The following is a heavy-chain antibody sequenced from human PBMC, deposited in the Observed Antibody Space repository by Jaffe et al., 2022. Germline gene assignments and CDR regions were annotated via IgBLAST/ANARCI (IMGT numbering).Heavy chain of an antibody. J-gene: IGHJ3*02. Sequence: EVQLVESGGGLVQPGGSLRLSCAASGFTFSSYWMSWVRQAPGKGLEWVANIKQDGSEKYYVDSVKGRFTISRDNAKNSLYLQMNSLRAEDTAVYYCARVSGWYWDAFDIWGQGTMVTVSS. V-gene: IGHV3-7*01. D-gene: IGHD6-19*01. CDR1: GFTFSSYW. CDR2: IKQDGSEK. CDR3: ARVSGWYWDAFDI.